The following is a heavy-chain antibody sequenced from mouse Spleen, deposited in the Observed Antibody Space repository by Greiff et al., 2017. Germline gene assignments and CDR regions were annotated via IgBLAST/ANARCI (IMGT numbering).Heavy chain of an antibody. CDR1: GYTFTDYY. V-gene: IGHV1-19*01. CDR2: INPYNGGT. CDR3: AKPLFYDGYSYFDY. D-gene: IGHD2-3*01. Sequence: VQLQQSGPVLVKPGASVKMSCKASGYTFTDYYMNWVKQSHGKSLEWIGVINPYNGGTSYNQKFKGKATLTVDKSSSTAYMELNSLTSEDSAVYYCAKPLFYDGYSYFDYWGQGTTLTVSS. J-gene: IGHJ2*01.